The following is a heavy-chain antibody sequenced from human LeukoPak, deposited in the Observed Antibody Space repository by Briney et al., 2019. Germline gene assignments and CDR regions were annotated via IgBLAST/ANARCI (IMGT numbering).Heavy chain of an antibody. V-gene: IGHV3-23*01. CDR2: ITGSGDNT. CDR1: EFTFSGYA. D-gene: IGHD3-16*02. J-gene: IGHJ4*02. CDR3: ARHLIYSYIPFDN. Sequence: GGSLRLSCAASEFTFSGYAMSWVRQAPGKGLEWVSVITGSGDNTYYADSVRGRFTISRDNSKNTLYLQMNSPRAEDTAIYYCARHLIYSYIPFDNWGQGTLVTVSS.